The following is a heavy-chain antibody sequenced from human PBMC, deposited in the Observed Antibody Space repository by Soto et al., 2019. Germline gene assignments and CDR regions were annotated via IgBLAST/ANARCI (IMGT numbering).Heavy chain of an antibody. CDR3: ARNGITIFGVVNGPFDY. CDR1: GYTFTSYG. D-gene: IGHD3-3*01. J-gene: IGHJ4*02. Sequence: ASVKVSCKASGYTFTSYGISWVRQAPGQGLEWMGWSSAYNGNTNYAQKLQGRVTMTTDTSTSTAYMELRSLRSDDTAVYYCARNGITIFGVVNGPFDYWGQGTLVTVSS. CDR2: SSAYNGNT. V-gene: IGHV1-18*01.